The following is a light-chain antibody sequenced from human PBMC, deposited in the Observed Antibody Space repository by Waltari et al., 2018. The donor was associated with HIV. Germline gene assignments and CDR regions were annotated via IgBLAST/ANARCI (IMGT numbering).Light chain of an antibody. CDR1: SGSVSTSYY. CDR2: RTN. J-gene: IGLJ2*01. CDR3: ALYMGSAIL. V-gene: IGLV8-61*01. Sequence: QTVVTQEPSFSVSPGGTVTLTCGLNSGSVSTSYYPSCYQQTPGQAPRTLIYRTNSRSSGVRDRVSGSILGNKAALTITGAQADDECDYYCALYMGSAILFGGGTKLTVL.